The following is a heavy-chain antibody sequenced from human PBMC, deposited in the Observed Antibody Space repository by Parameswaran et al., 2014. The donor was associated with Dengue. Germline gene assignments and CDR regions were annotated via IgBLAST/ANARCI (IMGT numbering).Heavy chain of an antibody. V-gene: IGHV1-24*01. Sequence: WVRQAPGQGLEWMGGFDPEDGETIYAQKFQGRVTMTEDTSTDTAYMELSSLRSEDTAVYYCATDRDSGWYVFGFYWGQGTLVTVSS. CDR2: FDPEDGET. CDR3: ATDRDSGWYVFGFY. D-gene: IGHD6-19*01. J-gene: IGHJ4*02.